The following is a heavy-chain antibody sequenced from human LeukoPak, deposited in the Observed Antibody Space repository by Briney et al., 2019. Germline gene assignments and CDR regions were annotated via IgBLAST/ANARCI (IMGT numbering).Heavy chain of an antibody. CDR1: GFTFDDYA. Sequence: PGRSLRLSCAASGFTFDDYAMHWVRQAPGKGLEWVSGISWNSGSIGYADSVKGRFTISRDNAKNSLYLQMNSLRAEDTAVYYCARSRGTGYSSGWYLYYFNYWGQGTLVTVSS. CDR2: ISWNSGSI. D-gene: IGHD6-19*01. V-gene: IGHV3-9*01. CDR3: ARSRGTGYSSGWYLYYFNY. J-gene: IGHJ4*02.